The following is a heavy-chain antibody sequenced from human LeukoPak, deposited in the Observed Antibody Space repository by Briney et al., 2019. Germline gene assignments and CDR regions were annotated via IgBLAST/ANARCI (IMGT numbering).Heavy chain of an antibody. CDR2: INQDGSEK. D-gene: IGHD6-13*01. CDR3: ARDGEAAGIDFDY. CDR1: GSTFSSYG. J-gene: IGHJ4*02. Sequence: GGSLRLSCAASGSTFSSYGMNWVRQAPGKGLEWVATINQDGSEKYYVDSVKGRFTISRDNAKNSLYLQINSLRAEDTAVYYCARDGEAAGIDFDYWGQGTLVTVSS. V-gene: IGHV3-7*01.